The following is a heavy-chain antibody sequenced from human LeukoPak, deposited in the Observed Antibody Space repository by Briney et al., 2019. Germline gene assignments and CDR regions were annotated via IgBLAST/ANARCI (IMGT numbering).Heavy chain of an antibody. Sequence: ASVKVSCKASGGTFSSYAISWVRQAPGQGLEWMGGIIPIFGTANYAQKFQGRVTITADESTSTAYMELSSLRSEDTAVYFCAGIPVFGVVLHQEPVWGKGTTVTVSS. CDR2: IIPIFGTA. CDR3: AGIPVFGVVLHQEPV. D-gene: IGHD3-3*01. J-gene: IGHJ6*04. CDR1: GGTFSSYA. V-gene: IGHV1-69*13.